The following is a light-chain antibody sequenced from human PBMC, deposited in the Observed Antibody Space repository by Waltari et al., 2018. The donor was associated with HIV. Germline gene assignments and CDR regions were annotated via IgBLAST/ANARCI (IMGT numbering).Light chain of an antibody. CDR2: EKN. V-gene: IGLV1-51*01. CDR1: SSNIGNNY. Sequence: QSVLTQPPSVSAAPGQKVTIACAGLSSNIGNNYVSWYQPLPGTAPKLLISEKNKRPSGNPDRFSGSKSGTSATLGITGLQTGDEADYYCGTWDSSLSVNWVFGGGTKLTVL. J-gene: IGLJ3*02. CDR3: GTWDSSLSVNWV.